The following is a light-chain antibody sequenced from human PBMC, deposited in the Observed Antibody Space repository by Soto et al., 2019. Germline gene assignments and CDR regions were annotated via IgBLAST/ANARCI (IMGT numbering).Light chain of an antibody. CDR1: QGINSF. CDR2: AAS. Sequence: IQLTQSPSSLSASVGDRVTITCRASQGINSFLAGYQQKPGKAPKLLIYAASTLQSGVPSRFSGSGSGTDFTLTISSLQPEDFATYYCQQLERYPSTFGGGTKVEIK. CDR3: QQLERYPST. J-gene: IGKJ4*01. V-gene: IGKV1-9*01.